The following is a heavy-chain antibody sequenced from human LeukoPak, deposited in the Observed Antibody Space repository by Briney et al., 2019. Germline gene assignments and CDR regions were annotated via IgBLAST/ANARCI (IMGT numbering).Heavy chain of an antibody. D-gene: IGHD1-26*01. Sequence: PSETLSLTCTVSGGSISSYYWSWIRQPPGKGLEWIGYIYYSGSTNYNPSLKSRVTISVDTSKNQFSLKLSSVTAADTAVYYCARAVGGYLPPDYWGQGTLVTVSS. J-gene: IGHJ4*02. CDR3: ARAVGGYLPPDY. CDR2: IYYSGST. CDR1: GGSISSYY. V-gene: IGHV4-59*01.